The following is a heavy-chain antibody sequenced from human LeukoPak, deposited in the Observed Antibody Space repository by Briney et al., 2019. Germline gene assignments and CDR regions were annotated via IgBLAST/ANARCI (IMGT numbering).Heavy chain of an antibody. V-gene: IGHV3-30*03. CDR1: GFTFSSYD. J-gene: IGHJ4*02. CDR2: ISYDGSNN. Sequence: QPGGSLRLSCAASGFTFSSYDIHWVRQAPGKGLEWVAVISYDGSNNYYADSVKGRFTISRDNSKNTLYLQMNSLRAEDTAVYYCQSNSDSFDYWGQGTLITVSS. CDR3: QSNSDSFDY. D-gene: IGHD4-11*01.